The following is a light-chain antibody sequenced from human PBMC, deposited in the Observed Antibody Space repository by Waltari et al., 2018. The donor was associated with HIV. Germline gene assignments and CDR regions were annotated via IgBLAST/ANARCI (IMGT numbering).Light chain of an antibody. CDR3: QQYLDWPPWT. J-gene: IGKJ1*01. Sequence: ILMTQSPATLSVSPGQRATLSCRASQIIGAHLAWYQQKPGQPPKLLIHGASSRDPGIPARFTGSGTGTDFTLQISNLQSDDSGVYYCQQYLDWPPWTFGQGTKV. CDR1: QIIGAH. CDR2: GAS. V-gene: IGKV3D-15*01.